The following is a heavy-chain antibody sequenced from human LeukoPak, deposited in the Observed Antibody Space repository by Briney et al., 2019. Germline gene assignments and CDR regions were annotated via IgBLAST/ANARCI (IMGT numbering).Heavy chain of an antibody. J-gene: IGHJ5*02. CDR1: GFTSSSYA. CDR3: AKERRESSSWFGEVCHL. V-gene: IGHV3-23*01. Sequence: PGGSLRLSCVASGFTSSSYAMSWVRQAPGKGLEWVSSISGSGGSTYYADSVKGRFTISRDNSKNTLYLQMNSLRAEDTAVYYCAKERRESSSWFGEVCHLWGQGTLVTVSS. D-gene: IGHD3-10*01. CDR2: ISGSGGST.